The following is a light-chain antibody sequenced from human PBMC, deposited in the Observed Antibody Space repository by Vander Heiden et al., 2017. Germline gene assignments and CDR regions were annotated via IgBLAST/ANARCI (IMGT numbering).Light chain of an antibody. Sequence: RETIGDTSTKTVLYSPDNQNHLAWYQQKPGKPPNLLIYCASIWESGVPSRFSGTGSGTDFTLTISNLQPDDLAIYFCQQYLGLPHTFGQETQLDI. CDR2: CAS. CDR1: KTVLYSPDNQNH. V-gene: IGKV4-1*01. CDR3: QQYLGLPHT. J-gene: IGKJ2*01.